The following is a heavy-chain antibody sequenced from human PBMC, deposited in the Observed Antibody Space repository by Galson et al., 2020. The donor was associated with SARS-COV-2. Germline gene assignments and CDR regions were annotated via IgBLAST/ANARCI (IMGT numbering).Heavy chain of an antibody. J-gene: IGHJ4*02. CDR1: GFSFDDYA. D-gene: IGHD6-13*01. V-gene: IGHV3-9*01. CDR2: ITWNSGTI. CDR3: AKDKSSSWGIFDS. Sequence: SLKISCAASGFSFDDYAMHWVRQPPGKGLEWVSSITWNSGTIDYADSVKGRFSISRDNAKKSLYLQMNSLRAEDTALYYCAKDKSSSWGIFDSWGQGTLVTVSS.